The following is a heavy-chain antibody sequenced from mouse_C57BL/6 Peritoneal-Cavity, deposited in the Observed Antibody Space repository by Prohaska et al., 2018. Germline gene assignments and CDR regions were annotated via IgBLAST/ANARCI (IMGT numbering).Heavy chain of an antibody. J-gene: IGHJ4*01. V-gene: IGHV5-9*01. CDR3: ARHGGYTNYHAMDY. D-gene: IGHD2-2*01. CDR1: GFTFSSYT. CDR2: ISGGGGNT. Sequence: EVMLVESGGGLVKPGGSLKLSCAASGFTFSSYTMSWVRQTPEKRLEWVASISGGGGNTYYPDSVKGRFTISRDNAKNTLYLQMSSLRSEDTALYYCARHGGYTNYHAMDYWGQGTSVTVSS.